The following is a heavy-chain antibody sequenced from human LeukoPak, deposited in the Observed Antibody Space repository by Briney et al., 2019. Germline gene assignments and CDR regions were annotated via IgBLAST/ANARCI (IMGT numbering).Heavy chain of an antibody. J-gene: IGHJ3*02. CDR3: ARDDYGDYGAFDI. D-gene: IGHD4-17*01. CDR1: GFTVGSNY. V-gene: IGHV3-66*01. CDR2: IYSGGST. Sequence: PGGSLRLSCAASGFTVGSNYMSWVRQAPGKGLEWVSVIYSGGSTYYADSVKGRFTISRDNSKNTLYLQMNSLRAEDTAVYYCARDDYGDYGAFDIWGQGTMVTVSS.